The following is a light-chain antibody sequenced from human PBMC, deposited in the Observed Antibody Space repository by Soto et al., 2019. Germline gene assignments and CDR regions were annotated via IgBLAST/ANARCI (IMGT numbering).Light chain of an antibody. CDR3: LQSYSTPPWT. Sequence: AIQMTQSPSSLSASVGDRVTITCRASQGIRNDLGWYQQKPGKAPKLLTYAASSLQSGVPSRFSGSGSGTDFTLTISSLQPEDFATYYCLQSYSTPPWTFGQGTKVDIK. CDR1: QGIRND. CDR2: AAS. V-gene: IGKV1-6*01. J-gene: IGKJ1*01.